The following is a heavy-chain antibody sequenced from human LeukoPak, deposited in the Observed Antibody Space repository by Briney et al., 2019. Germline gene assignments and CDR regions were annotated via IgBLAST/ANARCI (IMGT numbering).Heavy chain of an antibody. CDR1: GGSISSSSYY. D-gene: IGHD3-22*01. Sequence: PSETLSLTCTVSGGSISSSSYYWSWIRQPPGKGLEWIGYIYYSGSTNYNPSLKSRVTISVDTSKNQFSLKLSSVTAADTAVYYCARDAYYDSSGPYHGNWFDPWGQGTLVTVSS. CDR2: IYYSGST. J-gene: IGHJ5*02. V-gene: IGHV4-61*01. CDR3: ARDAYYDSSGPYHGNWFDP.